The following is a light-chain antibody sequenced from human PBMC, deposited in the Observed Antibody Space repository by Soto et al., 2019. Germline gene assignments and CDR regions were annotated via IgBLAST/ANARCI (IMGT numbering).Light chain of an antibody. J-gene: IGKJ2*01. CDR1: QSISTW. CDR3: QQYNSFSRT. V-gene: IGKV1-5*03. Sequence: DIQMTQSPSTLTASVGDRVAITCRASQSISTWLAWYQQKSGKAPKPLIYKASTLESGVPSRFSGSGSGTEFTLTISSLQPDDFATYFCQQYNSFSRTFGQGTKLEIK. CDR2: KAS.